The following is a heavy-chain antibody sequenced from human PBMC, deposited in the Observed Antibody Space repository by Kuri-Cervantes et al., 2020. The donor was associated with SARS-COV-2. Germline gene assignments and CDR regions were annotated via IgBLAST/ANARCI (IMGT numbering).Heavy chain of an antibody. D-gene: IGHD3-10*01. J-gene: IGHJ5*02. Sequence: LRLSCTVSGGSISSGDYYWSWIRQPPGKGLEWIGYIYYSGSTYYNPSLRSRVTISVDTSKNQFSLKLGSVTAADTAVYYCARGRVTMVRGQRRVWFDPWGQGTLVTVSS. CDR3: ARGRVTMVRGQRRVWFDP. CDR2: IYYSGST. CDR1: GGSISSGDYY. V-gene: IGHV4-30-4*01.